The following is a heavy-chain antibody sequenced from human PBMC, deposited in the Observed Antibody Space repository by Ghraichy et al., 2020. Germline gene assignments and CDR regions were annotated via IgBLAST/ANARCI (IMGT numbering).Heavy chain of an antibody. Sequence: GGSLRLSCAASGFTFRSYRMNWVRQAPGKGLEWVSYISSSSSTIYYADSVKGRFTISRDNAKNSLYLQMNSLRDEDTAVYYCAILSGYVTGGASDIWGQGSMVTVSS. D-gene: IGHD5-12*01. V-gene: IGHV3-48*02. CDR3: AILSGYVTGGASDI. CDR2: ISSSSSTI. CDR1: GFTFRSYR. J-gene: IGHJ3*02.